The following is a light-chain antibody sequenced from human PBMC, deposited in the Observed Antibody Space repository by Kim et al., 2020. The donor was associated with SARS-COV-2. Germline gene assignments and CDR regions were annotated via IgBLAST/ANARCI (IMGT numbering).Light chain of an antibody. CDR2: EDN. CDR3: QSYGSIHVI. J-gene: IGLJ2*01. V-gene: IGLV6-57*04. CDR1: SGSIASNY. Sequence: NFMLTQPHSVSESPGKTVTISCTRSSGSIASNYVQWYQQRPGSAPTAVIYEDNQRPSGVPDRFSGSIDSSSNSASLSISGLKTEDEADYYCQSYGSIHVIFGGGTQLTVL.